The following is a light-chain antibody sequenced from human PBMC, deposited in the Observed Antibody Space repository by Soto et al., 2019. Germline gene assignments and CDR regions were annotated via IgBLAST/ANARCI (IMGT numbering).Light chain of an antibody. J-gene: IGKJ2*01. Sequence: DIQMTQSPSTLSASVGDRVTIKCRAIQNIGNWLAWYQQRPGQAPNLLIYGASSLQTGGPTRFSGSGVGTEFALFISSLQPDDFAAYYCQQYDSYPHTFGQGTKLEIK. V-gene: IGKV1-5*01. CDR3: QQYDSYPHT. CDR2: GAS. CDR1: QNIGNW.